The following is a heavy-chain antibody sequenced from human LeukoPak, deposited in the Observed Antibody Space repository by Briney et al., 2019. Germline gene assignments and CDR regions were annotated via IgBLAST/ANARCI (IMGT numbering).Heavy chain of an antibody. V-gene: IGHV1-3*03. CDR3: ARVNYYDSSGYKDY. Sequence: GASVKVSCKASGYTFTSYAMHWVRQAPGQRLEWMGWINAGNGNTKYSQEFQGRVTITRNTSISTAYMELSSLRSEDTAVYYCARVNYYDSSGYKDYWGQGTLVTVSS. CDR1: GYTFTSYA. CDR2: INAGNGNT. J-gene: IGHJ4*02. D-gene: IGHD3-22*01.